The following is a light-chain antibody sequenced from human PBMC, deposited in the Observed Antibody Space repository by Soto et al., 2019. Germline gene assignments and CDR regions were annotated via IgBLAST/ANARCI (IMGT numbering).Light chain of an antibody. CDR3: AAWDDSLNGLYV. CDR2: SDN. V-gene: IGLV1-44*01. J-gene: IGLJ1*01. Sequence: QSVLTQPPSAYGTPGQRVTISCSGSSSNIGSNTVSWYQQLPGTAPKLLMYSDNQRPSGVPDRFSGSKSGTSASLAISGLQSEDEADYYCAAWDDSLNGLYVFGTGTKLTVL. CDR1: SSNIGSNT.